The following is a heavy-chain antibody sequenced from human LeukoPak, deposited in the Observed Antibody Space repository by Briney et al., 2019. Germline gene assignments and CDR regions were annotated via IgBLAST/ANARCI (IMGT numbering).Heavy chain of an antibody. J-gene: IGHJ4*02. D-gene: IGHD3-22*01. CDR2: IKQDGSEK. Sequence: PGGSLRLSRAASGFTFSGYWMSWVRQAPGKGLEWVANIKQDGSEKYYVDSVKGRFTISRDNAKNSLYLQMNSLRAEDTAVYYCARHRSYYYDSSGYYSPFDYWGQGTLVTVSS. V-gene: IGHV3-7*01. CDR1: GFTFSGYW. CDR3: ARHRSYYYDSSGYYSPFDY.